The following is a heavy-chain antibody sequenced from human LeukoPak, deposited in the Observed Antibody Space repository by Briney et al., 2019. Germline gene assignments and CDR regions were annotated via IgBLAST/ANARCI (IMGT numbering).Heavy chain of an antibody. CDR1: GFTVSSNY. Sequence: GGSLRLSCAASGFTVSSNYMSWVRQAPGKGLEWVSVIYSGGSTYYADSVKGRFTISRDNSKNTLYLQMNSLRAEDTAVYYCARSRLGPYILTCYTDFDYWGQGTLVTVSS. J-gene: IGHJ4*02. D-gene: IGHD3-9*01. CDR3: ARSRLGPYILTCYTDFDY. CDR2: IYSGGST. V-gene: IGHV3-66*01.